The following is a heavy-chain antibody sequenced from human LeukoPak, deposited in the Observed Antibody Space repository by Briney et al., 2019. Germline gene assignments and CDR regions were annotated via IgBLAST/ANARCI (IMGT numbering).Heavy chain of an antibody. J-gene: IGHJ4*02. CDR3: ARSDDYGDYVYLGRPLDY. CDR1: GFTFSSYA. D-gene: IGHD4-17*01. CDR2: ISYDGSNK. Sequence: GRSLRLSCEASGFTFSSYAMHWVRQAPGKGLEWVAVISYDGSNKYYADSVKGRFTISRDNSKNTLYLQMNSLRAEDTAVYYCARSDDYGDYVYLGRPLDYWGQGTLVTVSS. V-gene: IGHV3-30*04.